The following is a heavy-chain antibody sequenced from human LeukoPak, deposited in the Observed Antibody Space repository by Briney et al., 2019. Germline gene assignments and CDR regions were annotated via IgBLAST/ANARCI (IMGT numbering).Heavy chain of an antibody. J-gene: IGHJ4*02. CDR2: INPNSGGT. CDR3: AREGSIKQQLAFDY. V-gene: IGHV1-2*02. Sequence: GASVKGSCKASGYTFTGYYMHWVRQAPGQGLEWMGWINPNSGGTNYAQKFQGRVTMTRDTSISTAYMELSRLRSDDTAVYYCAREGSIKQQLAFDYWGQGTLVTVSS. CDR1: GYTFTGYY. D-gene: IGHD6-13*01.